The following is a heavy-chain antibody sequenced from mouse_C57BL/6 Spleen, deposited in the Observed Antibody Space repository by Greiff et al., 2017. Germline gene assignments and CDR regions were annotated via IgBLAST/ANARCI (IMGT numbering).Heavy chain of an antibody. CDR3: ARPHYYGSSYEDYFDY. J-gene: IGHJ2*01. CDR1: GYTFTSYW. Sequence: QVQLQQPGAELVMPGASVKLSCKASGYTFTSYWMHWVKQRPGQGLEWIGEIDPSDSYTNYNQKFKGKSTLTVDKSSSTAYMQLSSLTSADSAVYYCARPHYYGSSYEDYFDYWGQGTTLTVSS. CDR2: IDPSDSYT. V-gene: IGHV1-69*01. D-gene: IGHD1-1*01.